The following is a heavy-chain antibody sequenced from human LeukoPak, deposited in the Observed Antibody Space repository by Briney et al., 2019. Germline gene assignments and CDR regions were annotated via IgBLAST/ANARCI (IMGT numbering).Heavy chain of an antibody. V-gene: IGHV4-39*01. J-gene: IGHJ4*02. Sequence: SETLSLTCTVSGGSISSSSYYWGWIRQPPGKGLEWIGSIYYSGSTYYNPSLKSRVTISVDTSKNQFSLKLSSVTAADTAVYYCARRLVVVVPAAIDYWGQGTLATVSS. CDR1: GGSISSSSYY. CDR3: ARRLVVVVPAAIDY. D-gene: IGHD2-2*01. CDR2: IYYSGST.